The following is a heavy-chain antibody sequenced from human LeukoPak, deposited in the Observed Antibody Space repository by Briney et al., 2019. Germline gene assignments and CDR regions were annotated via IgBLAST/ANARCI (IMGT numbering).Heavy chain of an antibody. V-gene: IGHV3-23*01. D-gene: IGHD6-19*01. J-gene: IGHJ4*02. Sequence: GGSLRLSCAASGFTFSSYAMSWVRQAPGKGLGWVSAISGSGGSTYYADSVKGRFTISRDNSKNTLYLQMNSLRAEDTAVYYCAKTYSSGWYVFDYWGQGTLVTVSS. CDR1: GFTFSSYA. CDR3: AKTYSSGWYVFDY. CDR2: ISGSGGST.